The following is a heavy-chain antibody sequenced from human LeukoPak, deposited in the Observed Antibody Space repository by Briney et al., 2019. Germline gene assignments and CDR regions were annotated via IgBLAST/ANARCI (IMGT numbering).Heavy chain of an antibody. J-gene: IGHJ4*02. CDR1: GFPFSDFS. D-gene: IGHD2-8*01. CDR3: AKQSYARSLGE. V-gene: IGHV3-23*01. CDR2: TNSGGATT. Sequence: GGSLRLSCATSGFPFSDFSMSWVRQAPGKGLEWISTTNSGGATTDYEESVKGRFTISRDNSKNILYLQMSSLRVEDTAMYYCAKQSYARSLGEGGPGTLVTVSS.